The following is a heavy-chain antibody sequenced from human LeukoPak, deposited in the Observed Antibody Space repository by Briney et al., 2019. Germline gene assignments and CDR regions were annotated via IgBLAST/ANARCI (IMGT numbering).Heavy chain of an antibody. Sequence: SETLSLTCTASGGSISSYYWSWIRQPPGKGLEWIGYIYYSGSTNYNPSLKSRVTISVDTSKNQFSLKLSSVTAADTAVYYCARHDSSGYEGDYWGQGTLVTVSS. CDR2: IYYSGST. CDR1: GGSISSYY. CDR3: ARHDSSGYEGDY. J-gene: IGHJ4*02. V-gene: IGHV4-59*01. D-gene: IGHD3-22*01.